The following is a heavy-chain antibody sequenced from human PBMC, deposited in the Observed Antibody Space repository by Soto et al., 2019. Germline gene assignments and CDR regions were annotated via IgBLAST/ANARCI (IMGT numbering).Heavy chain of an antibody. CDR2: INPSGVST. CDR1: GYTFSSSY. D-gene: IGHD5-18*01. Sequence: QVQLVQSGAEVKKPGASVKISCKASGYTFSSSYIHWVRQAPGQGLGWMGLINPSGVSTDYAQNLQGSVSVTRDTCTSTVYMEHSSLRCVDTAVSYCASGGYTYGFSAMDVWGPGTTVAVSS. J-gene: IGHJ6*02. V-gene: IGHV1-46*01. CDR3: ASGGYTYGFSAMDV.